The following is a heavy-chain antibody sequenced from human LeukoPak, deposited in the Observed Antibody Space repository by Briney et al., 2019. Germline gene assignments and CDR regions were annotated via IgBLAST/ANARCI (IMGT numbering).Heavy chain of an antibody. Sequence: SETLSLTCAVYGGSFSGYYWSWIRQPPGKGLEWIGEINHSGSTNYNPSLKSRVTISVDTSKNQFSLKLNSVTAADTAVYYCARVIVASYYYDSSGYVDYWGQGTLVTVSS. V-gene: IGHV4-34*01. CDR3: ARVIVASYYYDSSGYVDY. CDR2: INHSGST. D-gene: IGHD3-22*01. CDR1: GGSFSGYY. J-gene: IGHJ4*02.